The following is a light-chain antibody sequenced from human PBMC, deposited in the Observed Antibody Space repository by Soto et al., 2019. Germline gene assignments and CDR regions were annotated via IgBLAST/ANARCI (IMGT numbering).Light chain of an antibody. CDR1: QSVSSY. CDR3: HQRSDWPKT. V-gene: IGKV3-11*01. CDR2: DAS. J-gene: IGKJ1*01. Sequence: EIVLTQSPSTLSLSPGERATLSCRASQSVSSYLAWYQQKPGQAPRLLIYDASNRATGIPARFSGSVSGTDFTLSFCILSTDDFAFYSRHQRSDWPKTFGQ.